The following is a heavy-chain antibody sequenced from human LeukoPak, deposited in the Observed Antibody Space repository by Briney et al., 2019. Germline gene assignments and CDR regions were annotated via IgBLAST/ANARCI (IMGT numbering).Heavy chain of an antibody. CDR3: AKTLPNDFAQIYYYYGMDV. J-gene: IGHJ6*02. CDR2: INSDGSST. CDR1: GFTFSSYW. Sequence: GGSLRLSCAASGFTFSSYWMHWVRQAPGKGLVWVSRINSDGSSTSYADSVKGRFTISRDNAKSTLYLQMNSLRAEDTAVYYCAKTLPNDFAQIYYYYGMDVWGQGTTVTVSS. V-gene: IGHV3-74*01. D-gene: IGHD2-21*02.